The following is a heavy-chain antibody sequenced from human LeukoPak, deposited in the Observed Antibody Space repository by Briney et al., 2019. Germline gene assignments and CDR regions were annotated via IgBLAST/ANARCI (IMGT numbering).Heavy chain of an antibody. J-gene: IGHJ4*02. CDR2: IKSKTDGGTT. V-gene: IGHV3-15*01. Sequence: GGSLRLSCAASGFTFSNAWMSWVRQAPGKELEWVARIKSKTDGGTTDYAAPVKGRFTISRDDSKNTLYLQMNSLKTEDTAVYYCTHRGDSSGWYTDYWGQGTLVTVSS. CDR1: GFTFSNAW. D-gene: IGHD6-19*01. CDR3: THRGDSSGWYTDY.